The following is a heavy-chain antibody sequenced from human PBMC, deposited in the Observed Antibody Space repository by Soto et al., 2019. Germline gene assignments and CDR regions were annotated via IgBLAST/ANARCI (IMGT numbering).Heavy chain of an antibody. Sequence: GGSLRLSCAASGFTFSSYGMHWVRQAPGKGLEWVAVIWYDGSNKYYADSVKGRFTISRDNSKNTLYLQMNSLRAEDTAVYYCARGSKPPGYCTNGVCYTWSYYYGMDVWGQGTTVTVSS. J-gene: IGHJ6*02. CDR2: IWYDGSNK. CDR3: ARGSKPPGYCTNGVCYTWSYYYGMDV. V-gene: IGHV3-33*01. D-gene: IGHD2-8*01. CDR1: GFTFSSYG.